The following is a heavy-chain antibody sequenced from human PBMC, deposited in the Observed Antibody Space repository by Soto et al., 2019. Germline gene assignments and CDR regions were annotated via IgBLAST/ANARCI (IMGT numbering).Heavy chain of an antibody. D-gene: IGHD3-9*01. V-gene: IGHV1-24*01. CDR3: ATLTYYDILTGYYHFDY. CDR2: FDPEDGET. J-gene: IGHJ4*02. CDR1: GYTLTELS. Sequence: ASVKVSCKVSGYTLTELSMHWVRQAPGKGLEWMGGFDPEDGETIYAQKFQGRVTMTEDTSTDTAYMELSSLRSEDTAVYYCATLTYYDILTGYYHFDYWGQGTLVPSPQ.